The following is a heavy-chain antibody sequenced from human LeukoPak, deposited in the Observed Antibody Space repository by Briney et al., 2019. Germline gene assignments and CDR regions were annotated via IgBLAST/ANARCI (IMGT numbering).Heavy chain of an antibody. CDR3: ARERSWLDY. Sequence: SETLSLTCTVSGGSISSSSYYWGWIRQPPGKGLEWIGSIYYSGSTYYNPSLKSRVTISVDTSKNQFSLKLSSVTAADTAVYYCARERSWLDYWGQGTLVTVSS. D-gene: IGHD1-26*01. J-gene: IGHJ4*02. CDR2: IYYSGST. V-gene: IGHV4-39*07. CDR1: GGSISSSSYY.